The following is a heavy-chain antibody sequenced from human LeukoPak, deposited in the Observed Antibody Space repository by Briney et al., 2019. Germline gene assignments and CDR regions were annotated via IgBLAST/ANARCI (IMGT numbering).Heavy chain of an antibody. V-gene: IGHV4-59*01. J-gene: IGHJ6*02. CDR2: ISDTGST. D-gene: IGHD4/OR15-4a*01. CDR3: AREDPQTKVPEGMDV. CDR1: GGSISSFY. Sequence: SETLSLTCTVSGGSISSFYWTWIRQPPGKGLALIGYISDTGSTDYNPSLKGRLTMSIDTSKNQFSLKLNSVTAADTAVYYCAREDPQTKVPEGMDVWGQGTTVTVSS.